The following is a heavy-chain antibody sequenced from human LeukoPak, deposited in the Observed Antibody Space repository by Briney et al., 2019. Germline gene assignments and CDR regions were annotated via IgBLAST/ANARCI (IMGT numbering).Heavy chain of an antibody. J-gene: IGHJ4*02. D-gene: IGHD3-16*02. V-gene: IGHV4-59*01. CDR2: IYYSEST. CDR1: GGSISIYY. Sequence: SEALSLTCTVSGGSISIYYWSWIRQPPGKGLECIGYIYYSESTNYNPSLKSRVAISVDTSKNQFSLKLSSVTAADTAVYYCARSAERGSYRFYYFDYWGQGTLVTVSS. CDR3: ARSAERGSYRFYYFDY.